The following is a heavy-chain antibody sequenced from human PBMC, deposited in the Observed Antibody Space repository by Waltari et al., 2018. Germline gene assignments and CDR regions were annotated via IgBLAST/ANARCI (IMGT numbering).Heavy chain of an antibody. J-gene: IGHJ5*02. CDR1: GGSISSGSYY. CDR2: IYTSGST. V-gene: IGHV4-61*02. CDR3: ARGGLGGDYAFDP. Sequence: QVQLQESGPGLVKPSQTLSLTCTVSGGSISSGSYYWSWIRQPAGKGLEWIGRIYTSGSTNYNPSLKSRVTISVDTSKNQFSLKLSSVTAADTAVYYCARGGLGGDYAFDPWGQGTLVTVSS. D-gene: IGHD4-17*01.